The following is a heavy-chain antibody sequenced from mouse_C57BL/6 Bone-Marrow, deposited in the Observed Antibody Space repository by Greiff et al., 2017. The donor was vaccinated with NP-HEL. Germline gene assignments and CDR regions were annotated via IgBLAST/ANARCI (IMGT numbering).Heavy chain of an antibody. CDR2: ISSGGSYT. CDR3: ARDYYGSSYEYAMDY. J-gene: IGHJ4*01. CDR1: GFTFSSYG. V-gene: IGHV5-6*01. D-gene: IGHD1-1*01. Sequence: EVMLVESGGDLVKPGGSLKLSCAASGFTFSSYGMSWVRQTPDKRLEWVATISSGGSYTYYPDSVKGRFTISRDNAKNTLYLQMSSLKSEDTAMYYCARDYYGSSYEYAMDYWGQGTSVTVSS.